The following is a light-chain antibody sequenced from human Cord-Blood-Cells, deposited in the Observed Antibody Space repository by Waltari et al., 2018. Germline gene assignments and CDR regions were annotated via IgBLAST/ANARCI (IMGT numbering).Light chain of an antibody. CDR1: RSDVGSYNL. V-gene: IGLV2-23*01. J-gene: IGLJ2*01. CDR3: CSYAGSSNVV. CDR2: EGS. Sequence: QSALTQPASVSGSPGQSITISCTGTRSDVGSYNLVSWYQQHPGKAPKLMIYEGSKRPSGVSNRFAGSKSGNTDSLTISGLQAEDEADYYCCSYAGSSNVVFGGGTKLTVL.